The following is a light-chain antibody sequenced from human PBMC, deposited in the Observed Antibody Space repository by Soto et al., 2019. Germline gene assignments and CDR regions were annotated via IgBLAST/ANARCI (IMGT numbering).Light chain of an antibody. J-gene: IGLJ2*01. CDR1: SSNIGAGYD. Sequence: QSVLTQPPSVSGAPGQRVTISGTGGSSNIGAGYDVHWYQQLPGTAPKLLIYGNNNRPSGVPDRFSVSKSGTSASLAITGLQTEDEADYYCQSYDTSLRGSEVFGGGTKLTVL. V-gene: IGLV1-40*01. CDR3: QSYDTSLRGSEV. CDR2: GNN.